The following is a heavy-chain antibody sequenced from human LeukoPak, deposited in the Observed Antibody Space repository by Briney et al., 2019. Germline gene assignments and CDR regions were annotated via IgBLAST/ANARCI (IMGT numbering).Heavy chain of an antibody. V-gene: IGHV1-18*04. CDR2: ISADNGKT. D-gene: IGHD2-2*01. Sequence: GASVKVSCKASGYTFTSYGISWVRQAPGQGLEWMGWISADNGKTNYAQKLQGRVTMTTDTSTTTAYMELRSLRPDDTAVYYCARAMCSSTICHGRNDYWGQGTLVTVSS. CDR1: GYTFTSYG. CDR3: ARAMCSSTICHGRNDY. J-gene: IGHJ4*02.